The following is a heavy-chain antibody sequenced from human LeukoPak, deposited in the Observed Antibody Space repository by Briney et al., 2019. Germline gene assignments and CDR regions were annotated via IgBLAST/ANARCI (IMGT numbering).Heavy chain of an antibody. J-gene: IGHJ4*02. V-gene: IGHV3-30*04. CDR3: ARDGDSSGYFDY. CDR2: ISYDGSNK. D-gene: IGHD3-22*01. Sequence: GGSLRLSCAASGFTFSSYAMHWVRQAPGKGLEWVAVISYDGSNKYYADSVKGRFTISRDNSKNTLYLQMNSPRAEDTAVYYCARDGDSSGYFDYWGQGTLVTVSS. CDR1: GFTFSSYA.